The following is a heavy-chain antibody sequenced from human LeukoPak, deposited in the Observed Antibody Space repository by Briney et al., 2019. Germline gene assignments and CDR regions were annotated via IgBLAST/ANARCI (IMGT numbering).Heavy chain of an antibody. Sequence: GGSLRLSCAASGFTFSSYAMTWVRQTPGKGLEWVSGISGSGGSTYYADSVKGRFTISRDNSKNTLYLQMNSLRAEDTAVYYCAKDQYGDYEYWGQGTLVTVSS. D-gene: IGHD4-17*01. CDR1: GFTFSSYA. V-gene: IGHV3-23*01. CDR3: AKDQYGDYEY. J-gene: IGHJ4*02. CDR2: ISGSGGST.